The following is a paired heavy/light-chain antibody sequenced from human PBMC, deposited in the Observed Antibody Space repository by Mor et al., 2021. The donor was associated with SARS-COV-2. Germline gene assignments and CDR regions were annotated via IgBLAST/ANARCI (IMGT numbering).Light chain of an antibody. Sequence: QSVLTQPPSASGTPGQRVTISCSGSSSNIGSNTVNWYQQLPGTAPKLLIYSNNQRPSGVPDRFSGSKSGTSASLAISGLQSEDEADYYCAAWDDSLNGPDVVFGGGTKLTVL. CDR2: SNN. CDR1: SSNIGSNT. CDR3: AAWDDSLNGPDVV. V-gene: IGLV1-44*01. J-gene: IGLJ2*01.
Heavy chain of an antibody. Sequence: QLQLQESGPGLVKPSETLSLTCTVSGGSISSSSYYWGWIRQPPGKGLEWIGSIYYSGSTYYNPSLKSRVTISVDTSKNQFSLKLSSVTAADTAVYYCARRADYYGSGSYYNVVSWFDPWGQGTLVTVSS. CDR2: IYYSGST. D-gene: IGHD3-10*01. CDR3: ARRADYYGSGSYYNVVSWFDP. V-gene: IGHV4-39*01. J-gene: IGHJ5*02. CDR1: GGSISSSSYY.